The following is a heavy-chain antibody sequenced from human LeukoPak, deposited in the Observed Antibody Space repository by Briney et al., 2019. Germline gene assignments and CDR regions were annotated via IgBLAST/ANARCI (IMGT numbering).Heavy chain of an antibody. V-gene: IGHV4-30-2*01. CDR3: ARAGLEEYGSGSPYNWFDP. CDR1: GGSISSGGYS. Sequence: SETLSLTCAVSGGSISSGGYSWSWIRQPPGKGLEWIGYIYHSGSTHYNPSLKSRVTISVDRSKNQFSLKLSSVTAADTAVYYCARAGLEEYGSGSPYNWFDPWGQGTLVTVSS. D-gene: IGHD3-10*01. J-gene: IGHJ5*02. CDR2: IYHSGST.